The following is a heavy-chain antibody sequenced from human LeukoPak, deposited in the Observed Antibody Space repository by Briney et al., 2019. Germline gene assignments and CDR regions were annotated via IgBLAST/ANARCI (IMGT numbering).Heavy chain of an antibody. CDR1: GFTFDDYA. J-gene: IGHJ4*02. CDR2: ISWNSGSI. V-gene: IGHV3-9*01. CDR3: AKGGLYSFRVGDFDY. Sequence: SLRLSCAASGFTFDDYAMHWVRQAPGKGLEWVSGISWNSGSIGYADSVKGRFTISRDNAKNSLYLQMNSLRAEDTALYYCAKGGLYSFRVGDFDYWGQGTLVTVSS. D-gene: IGHD5-18*01.